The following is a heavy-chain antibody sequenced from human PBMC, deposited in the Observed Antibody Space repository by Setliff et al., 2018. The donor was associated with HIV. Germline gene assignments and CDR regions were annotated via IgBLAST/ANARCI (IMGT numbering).Heavy chain of an antibody. CDR3: ALTGHRLLRGYMDV. Sequence: PSETLSLTCTVSGGSIISYYWSWIRQPAGKGLEWIGRVYTSGSTNYNPSLKSRVTMSLDTSKKHFSLKLKSVTAADTAVYYCALTGHRLLRGYMDVWGKGTTVTVSS. J-gene: IGHJ6*03. CDR2: VYTSGST. D-gene: IGHD2-15*01. V-gene: IGHV4-4*07. CDR1: GGSIISYY.